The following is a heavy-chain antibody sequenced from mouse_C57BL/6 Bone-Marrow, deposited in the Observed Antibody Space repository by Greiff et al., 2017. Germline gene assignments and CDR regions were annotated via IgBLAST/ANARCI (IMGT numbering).Heavy chain of an antibody. Sequence: QVQLKESGAELVKPGASVKLSCKASGYTFTSYWMHWVKQRPGQGLEWIGMIHPNSGSTNYNEKFKSKATLTVDKSSSTAYMQLSSLTSEDSAVYYCARSRDYDGRQYYFDYWGQGTTLTVSS. D-gene: IGHD2-4*01. J-gene: IGHJ2*01. CDR1: GYTFTSYW. CDR2: IHPNSGST. V-gene: IGHV1-64*01. CDR3: ARSRDYDGRQYYFDY.